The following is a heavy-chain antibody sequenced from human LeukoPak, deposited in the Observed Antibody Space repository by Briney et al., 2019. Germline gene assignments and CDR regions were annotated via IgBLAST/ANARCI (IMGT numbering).Heavy chain of an antibody. CDR2: IYHSGST. CDR3: ARAQESIAARRGSWFDP. D-gene: IGHD6-6*01. Sequence: SETLSLTCTVSGGSISSGGYYWSWIRQPPGKGLEWIGYIYHSGSTYYNPSLKSRVTISVDRSKNQFSLKLSSVTAADTAVYYCARAQESIAARRGSWFDPWGQGTLVAVSS. V-gene: IGHV4-30-2*01. CDR1: GGSISSGGYY. J-gene: IGHJ5*02.